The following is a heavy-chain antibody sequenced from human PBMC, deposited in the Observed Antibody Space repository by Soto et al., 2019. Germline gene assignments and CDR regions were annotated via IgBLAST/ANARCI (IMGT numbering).Heavy chain of an antibody. Sequence: PGGSLRLSCAASGFTFSSYGMHWVRQAPGKGLEWVAVIWYDGSNKYYADSVKGRFTISRDNSKNTLYLQMNSLRAEDTDVYYCAKGSVLVTPYNWFDPWGQGTLVTVSS. V-gene: IGHV3-33*06. D-gene: IGHD6-6*01. CDR1: GFTFSSYG. J-gene: IGHJ5*02. CDR2: IWYDGSNK. CDR3: AKGSVLVTPYNWFDP.